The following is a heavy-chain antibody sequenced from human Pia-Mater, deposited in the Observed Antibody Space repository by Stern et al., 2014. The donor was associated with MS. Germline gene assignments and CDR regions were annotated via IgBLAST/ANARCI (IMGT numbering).Heavy chain of an antibody. CDR1: GFSLSSLG. J-gene: IGHJ6*02. CDR2: VSFVGSNT. Sequence: QVQLVESGGGVVQPGRPLRLSCAASGFSLSSLGMHWVRQAPGRGLEWVAVVSFVGSNTLYGDSVKGRFNFSSETYNQQLHLQMNSLRPEDAAVYYCMGVGDGADVWGQGTTVIVS. CDR3: MGVGDGADV. V-gene: IGHV3-30*03.